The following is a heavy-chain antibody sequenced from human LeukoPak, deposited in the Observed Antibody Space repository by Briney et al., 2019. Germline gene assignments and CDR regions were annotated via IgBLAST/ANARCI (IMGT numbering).Heavy chain of an antibody. J-gene: IGHJ4*02. V-gene: IGHV3-7*05. CDR3: ARDGPGIAAAAPRC. CDR1: GFTLSSYW. D-gene: IGHD6-13*01. Sequence: GGSLRLSCAASGFTLSSYWMSWVRQTPGKGLGRVANIKQDGSEKYYVDSVKGRFTISRDNAKNSLYLQMNSLGAEDTAVYYCARDGPGIAAAAPRCWGQGTLVTVSS. CDR2: IKQDGSEK.